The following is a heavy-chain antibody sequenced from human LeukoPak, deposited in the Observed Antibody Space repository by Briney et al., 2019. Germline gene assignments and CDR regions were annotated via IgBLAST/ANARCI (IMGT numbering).Heavy chain of an antibody. D-gene: IGHD6-13*01. J-gene: IGHJ4*02. V-gene: IGHV4-30-2*01. CDR2: IYHSGST. CDR3: ARHRIVAAVGAFDY. CDR1: GGSISSGGYY. Sequence: PSQTLSLTCTVSGGSISSGGYYWSWIRQPPGKGLEWIGYIYHSGSTYYYPSRKSRVTISVDTSRNQFPLKLSSVTAEDTAVYYCARHRIVAAVGAFDYWGQGTLVTVSS.